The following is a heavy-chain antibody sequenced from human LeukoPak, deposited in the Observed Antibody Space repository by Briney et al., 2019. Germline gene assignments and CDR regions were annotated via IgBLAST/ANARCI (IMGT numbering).Heavy chain of an antibody. Sequence: GGSLRLSCAGSGFGFSGYWMSWVRQVPGKGLEWVANIKQDASERYYVDSVRGRFTISRDNTRNSQYLQMNSLRVEDTAMYYCAREGRSDYYDSSGFDYWGQGTLVTVSS. D-gene: IGHD3-22*01. J-gene: IGHJ4*02. CDR1: GFGFSGYW. CDR2: IKQDASER. V-gene: IGHV3-7*01. CDR3: AREGRSDYYDSSGFDY.